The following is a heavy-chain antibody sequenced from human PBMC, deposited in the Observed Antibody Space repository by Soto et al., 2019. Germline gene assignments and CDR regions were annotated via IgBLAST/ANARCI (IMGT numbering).Heavy chain of an antibody. CDR2: INPSSGST. CDR1: GYPFTSYD. CDR3: AREMYTTRGSPFDY. J-gene: IGHJ4*02. Sequence: ASVKVSCKASGYPFTSYDVHWVRQAPGQGLEWMGFINPSSGSTSYAQKFQGRVTMTRDTSTSTVYMEVSSLRSEDTAVYYCAREMYTTRGSPFDYWGQRTLVTVSS. D-gene: IGHD3-16*01. V-gene: IGHV1-46*01.